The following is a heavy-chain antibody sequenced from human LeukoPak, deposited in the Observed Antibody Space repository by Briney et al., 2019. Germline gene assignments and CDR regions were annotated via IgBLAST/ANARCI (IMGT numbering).Heavy chain of an antibody. CDR3: AKYAKAGPVAGFYY. CDR2: VGLGGDT. Sequence: GRSLRLSCAASGFAFNIYPMTWVRQAPGEGLQWVSTVGLGGDTYYADSVKGRFTISRDNSKNTVYLQMNSPRAGDTALYYCAKYAKAGPVAGFYYWGQGTLVSVSS. V-gene: IGHV3-23*01. J-gene: IGHJ4*02. D-gene: IGHD6-19*01. CDR1: GFAFNIYP.